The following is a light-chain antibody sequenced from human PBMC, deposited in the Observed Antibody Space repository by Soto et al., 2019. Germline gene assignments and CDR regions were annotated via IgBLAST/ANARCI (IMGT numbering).Light chain of an antibody. V-gene: IGLV2-14*01. CDR1: NSDVGGYNY. J-gene: IGLJ1*01. CDR2: YVT. CDR3: SSYTSSSTPYV. Sequence: QSALTQPASVSGSPGQSITLSCTGTNSDVGGYNYVSWYQQHPGKAPKLMIYYVTNRPSGVSNRFSGSKSGNTASLTISGLQAEDEADYYCSSYTSSSTPYVFGTGTKVTVL.